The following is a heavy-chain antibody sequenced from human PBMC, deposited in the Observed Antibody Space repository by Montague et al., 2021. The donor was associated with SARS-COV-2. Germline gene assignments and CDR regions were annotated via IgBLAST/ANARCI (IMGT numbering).Heavy chain of an antibody. J-gene: IGHJ3*02. V-gene: IGHV4-59*01. Sequence: SETLSLTCTVSGGSISSYYWSWIRQPPGKGLEWIGYIYNTGRTNXNPSLKSRVTISMDTSKNQFSLKVDSVSAADTAVYYCATEMPAYDVFDIWGQGTMVTVSS. CDR1: GGSISSYY. CDR2: IYNTGRT. D-gene: IGHD2-2*01. CDR3: ATEMPAYDVFDI.